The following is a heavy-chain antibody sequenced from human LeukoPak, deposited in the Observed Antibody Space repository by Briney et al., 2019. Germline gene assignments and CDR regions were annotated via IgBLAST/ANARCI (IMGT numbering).Heavy chain of an antibody. D-gene: IGHD6-19*01. CDR3: ARGQWLVRRYFDY. J-gene: IGHJ4*02. CDR2: IYSGGST. V-gene: IGHV3-66*01. CDR1: GFTVSSNY. Sequence: GRSLRLSCAASGFTVSSNYMSWVRQAPGKGLEWVSVIYSGGSTYYADSVKGRFTISRDNSKNTLYLQMNSLRAEDTAVYYCARGQWLVRRYFDYWGQGTLVTVSS.